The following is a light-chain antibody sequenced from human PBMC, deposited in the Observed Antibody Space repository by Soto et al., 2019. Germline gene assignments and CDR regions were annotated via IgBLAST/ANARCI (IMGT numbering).Light chain of an antibody. CDR3: CSYAVSGTWV. Sequence: QSALTQPASVSGSPGQSITISCTGTSSDVGSYNLVSWYQQHPGKAPKLMIYEVTQRPSGVSNRFSGSKSGNTASLTIAGLQAEDEADYYCCSYAVSGTWVFGGGTKLTVL. J-gene: IGLJ3*02. V-gene: IGLV2-23*02. CDR2: EVT. CDR1: SSDVGSYNL.